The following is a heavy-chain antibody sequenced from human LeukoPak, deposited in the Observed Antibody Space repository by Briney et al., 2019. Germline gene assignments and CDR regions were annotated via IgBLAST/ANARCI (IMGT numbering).Heavy chain of an antibody. CDR3: AKGRLEWLSFDY. CDR1: GFTFSSYA. CDR2: ISGSGGST. J-gene: IGHJ4*02. V-gene: IGHV3-23*01. D-gene: IGHD3-3*01. Sequence: TGGSLRLSCAASGFTFSSYAMSWVRQAPGKGLEWVSAISGSGGSTYYADSVKGRFTISRDNSKNTLYLQMNSLRAEDTAVYYCAKGRLEWLSFDYWGQGTLGTVSS.